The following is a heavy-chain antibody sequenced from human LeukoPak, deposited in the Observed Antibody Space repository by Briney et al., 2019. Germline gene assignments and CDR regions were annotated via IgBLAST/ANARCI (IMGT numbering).Heavy chain of an antibody. Sequence: ASVKVSCKASGYTFTSCYMHWVRQAPGQGLEWMGIINPSGGSTSYAQKFQGRVTMTRDMSTSTVYMELSSLRSEDTAVYYCARDQGITYYYDSSGPDAFDIWGQGTMVTVSS. CDR2: INPSGGST. V-gene: IGHV1-46*01. D-gene: IGHD3-22*01. J-gene: IGHJ3*02. CDR3: ARDQGITYYYDSSGPDAFDI. CDR1: GYTFTSCY.